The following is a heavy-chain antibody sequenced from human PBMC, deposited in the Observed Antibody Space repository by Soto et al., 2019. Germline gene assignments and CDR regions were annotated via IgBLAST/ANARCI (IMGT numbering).Heavy chain of an antibody. CDR2: ISAYNGNT. Sequence: ASVKVSCKASGYTFTSYGISWVRQAPGQGLEWMGWISAYNGNTNYAQKLQGRVTMTTDTSTSTAYMELRSLRSDDTAVYYCARDRLVVAAKEGRYFDYWGQGTLVTVSS. D-gene: IGHD2-15*01. V-gene: IGHV1-18*01. J-gene: IGHJ4*02. CDR1: GYTFTSYG. CDR3: ARDRLVVAAKEGRYFDY.